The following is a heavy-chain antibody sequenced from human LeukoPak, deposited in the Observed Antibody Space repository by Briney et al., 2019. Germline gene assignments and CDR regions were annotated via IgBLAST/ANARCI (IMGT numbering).Heavy chain of an antibody. CDR3: ARDYRGHYYDSSGYSHFQH. Sequence: GASVKVSCKSSGYTFTSYGISWVRQAPGQGLEWMGWISAYNCNTNYAQKLQDRGTMTTDTSTSTAYMELRSLRSDDTAVYYCARDYRGHYYDSSGYSHFQHWGQGTLVTVSS. D-gene: IGHD3-22*01. CDR2: ISAYNCNT. V-gene: IGHV1-18*01. J-gene: IGHJ1*01. CDR1: GYTFTSYG.